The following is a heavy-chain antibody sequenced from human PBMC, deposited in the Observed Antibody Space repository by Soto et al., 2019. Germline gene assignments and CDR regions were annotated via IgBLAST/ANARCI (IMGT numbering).Heavy chain of an antibody. CDR3: VRYTDTRRYSIVGMDV. Sequence: GGLLRLCCTASGGTFGDYGRSWFRQAPGKGLEWVGVVRSRAYGGTTDYAASVRGSFTISRDDSKGIAYFQMNTLRTEGTAVYYCVRYTDTRRYSIVGMDVWGHGTTVTVSS. CDR2: VRSRAYGGTT. D-gene: IGHD2-2*01. CDR1: GGTFGDYG. J-gene: IGHJ6*01. V-gene: IGHV3-49*03.